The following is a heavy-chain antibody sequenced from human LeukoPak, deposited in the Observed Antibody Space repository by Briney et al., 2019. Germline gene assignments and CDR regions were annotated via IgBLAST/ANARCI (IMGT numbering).Heavy chain of an antibody. D-gene: IGHD3-22*01. Sequence: PSETLSLTCTVSGGSISSSSYYWGWIRQPPGKGLEWIGSIYYSGSTYYNPSLKSRVTISVDTSKNQFSLKLSSVTAADTAVYYCTRQVILPGAKTYYYDSSGYYYFDYWGQGTLVTVSS. CDR3: TRQVILPGAKTYYYDSSGYYYFDY. V-gene: IGHV4-39*01. CDR1: GGSISSSSYY. J-gene: IGHJ4*02. CDR2: IYYSGST.